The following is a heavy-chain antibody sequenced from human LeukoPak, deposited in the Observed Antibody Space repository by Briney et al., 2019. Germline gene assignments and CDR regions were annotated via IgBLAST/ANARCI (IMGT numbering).Heavy chain of an antibody. CDR1: GFSLSTSGVG. CDR3: AHSSYYYDSSGYYALDY. Sequence: ESGPTLVKPTQTLTLTCTFSGFSLSTSGVGVGWIRQPPGKALEWLALIYWNDDKHYSPSLKSRLTITKDTSKNQVVLTVTNMDPVDTATYYCAHSSYYYDSSGYYALDYWGQGTLVTVSS. V-gene: IGHV2-5*01. D-gene: IGHD3-22*01. J-gene: IGHJ4*02. CDR2: IYWNDDK.